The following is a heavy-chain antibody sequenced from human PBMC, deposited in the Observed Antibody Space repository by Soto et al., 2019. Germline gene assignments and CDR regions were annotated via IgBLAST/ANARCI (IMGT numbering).Heavy chain of an antibody. D-gene: IGHD2-2*01. CDR1: GFTFSSYR. CDR3: ARDLRYCSSTSCYYYGMDV. CDR2: IKQDGSEK. V-gene: IGHV3-7*01. J-gene: IGHJ6*02. Sequence: EVQLVESGGGLVQPGGSLRLSCAASGFTFSSYRMSWVRHAPGKGLEWVANIKQDGSEKYYVDSVKGRFTISRDNAKNSLYLQMNSLRAEDTAVYYCARDLRYCSSTSCYYYGMDVWGQGTTVTVSS.